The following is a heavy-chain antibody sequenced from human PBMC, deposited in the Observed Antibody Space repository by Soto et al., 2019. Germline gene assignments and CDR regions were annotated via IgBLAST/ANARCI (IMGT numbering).Heavy chain of an antibody. CDR1: GFSLSNARMG. J-gene: IGHJ6*02. V-gene: IGHV2-26*01. Sequence: GSGLTLVKPTETLTLTCTVSGFSLSNARMGVSWIRQPPGKALEWLAHIFSNDEKSYSTSLKSRLTISKDTSKSQVVLTMTNMDPVDTAIYYCARIRERSMARYYYGMDVWGQGTTVTVSS. CDR2: IFSNDEK. D-gene: IGHD3-10*01. CDR3: ARIRERSMARYYYGMDV.